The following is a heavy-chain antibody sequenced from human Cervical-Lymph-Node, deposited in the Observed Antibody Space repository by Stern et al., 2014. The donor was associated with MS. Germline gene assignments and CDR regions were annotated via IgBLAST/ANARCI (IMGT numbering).Heavy chain of an antibody. Sequence: QVQLVQSGAEVKKPGASVNVSCKTSGYTFTYYAISWIRQAPGQGLEWVGWISPYNGNTNFEQKAQGRVAMTTDTSTSPAHMELRSLRSDDTAVYYCARDDDYTRRAIDYWGQGTLVTVSS. D-gene: IGHD4-11*01. CDR3: ARDDDYTRRAIDY. CDR2: ISPYNGNT. CDR1: GYTFTYYA. V-gene: IGHV1-18*01. J-gene: IGHJ4*02.